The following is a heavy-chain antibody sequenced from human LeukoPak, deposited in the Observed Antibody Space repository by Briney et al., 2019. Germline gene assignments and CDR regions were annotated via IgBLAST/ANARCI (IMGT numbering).Heavy chain of an antibody. CDR3: ARLASTYYYDSSGYYSDDY. Sequence: ASVKVSCKASGGTFGSYAISWVRQAPGQGLEWMGRIIPIFGTANYAQKFQGRVTITTDESTSTAYMELSSLISEDTAVYYCARLASTYYYDSSGYYSDDYWGQGTLVTVSS. J-gene: IGHJ4*02. V-gene: IGHV1-69*05. CDR1: GGTFGSYA. D-gene: IGHD3-22*01. CDR2: IIPIFGTA.